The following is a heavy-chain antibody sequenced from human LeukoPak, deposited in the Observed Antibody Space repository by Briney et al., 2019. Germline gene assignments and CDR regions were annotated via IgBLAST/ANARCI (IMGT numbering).Heavy chain of an antibody. D-gene: IGHD1-1*01. CDR1: GVTFSTYV. J-gene: IGHJ4*02. CDR3: AKGNWRYFDY. Sequence: GGSLRHSREASGVTFSTYVMSWGRQAPGKGLEWDSAISGSGGSTYYAASVKGRFTISRDNSKNTLYLQMNSLGADDTAVYYCAKGNWRYFDYWGQGTLVTVSS. CDR2: ISGSGGST. V-gene: IGHV3-23*01.